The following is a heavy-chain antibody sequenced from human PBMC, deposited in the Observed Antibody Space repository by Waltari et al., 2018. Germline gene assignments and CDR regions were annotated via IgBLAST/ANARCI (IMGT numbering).Heavy chain of an antibody. J-gene: IGHJ4*02. CDR2: IRYDGGTQ. D-gene: IGHD6-13*01. CDR3: TRDLSWVLFDS. Sequence: EVQLVESGGDLVQPGGSLRLSCAASGLTFGNSWMHWVRQAPGKGLGWVARIRYDGGTQAYADSVKGRFTISRDNAKNTLFLQMSGLGAEDTAVYYCTRDLSWVLFDSWGQGTLVTVSS. V-gene: IGHV3-74*01. CDR1: GLTFGNSW.